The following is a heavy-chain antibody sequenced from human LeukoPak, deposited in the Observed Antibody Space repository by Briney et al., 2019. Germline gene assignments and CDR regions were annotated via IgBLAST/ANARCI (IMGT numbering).Heavy chain of an antibody. J-gene: IGHJ5*02. Sequence: SETLSLTCTVSGGSISSHYWSWIRQPPGKGLEWIGYIYYSGSTNYNPSLKSRVTISVDTSKNQFSLKLSSVTAADTAVYYCARGKGWFDPWGQGTLATVSS. V-gene: IGHV4-59*11. CDR2: IYYSGST. CDR3: ARGKGWFDP. CDR1: GGSISSHY.